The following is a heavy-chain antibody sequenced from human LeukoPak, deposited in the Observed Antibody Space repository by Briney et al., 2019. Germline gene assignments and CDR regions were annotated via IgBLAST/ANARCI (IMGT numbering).Heavy chain of an antibody. CDR2: IYHSGST. V-gene: IGHV4-4*02. CDR1: GGSISSSNW. D-gene: IGHD3-10*01. J-gene: IGHJ4*02. Sequence: PSETLSLTCAVSGGSISSSNWWSWVRQPPGKGLERIGEIYHSGSTNYNPSLKSRVTISVDKSKNQFSLKLSSVTAADTAVYYCARALWFGETRLDYWGQGTLVTVSS. CDR3: ARALWFGETRLDY.